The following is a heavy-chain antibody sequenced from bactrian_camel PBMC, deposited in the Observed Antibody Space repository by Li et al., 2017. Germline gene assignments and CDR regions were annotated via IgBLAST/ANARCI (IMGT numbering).Heavy chain of an antibody. V-gene: IGHV3S31*01. J-gene: IGHJ4*01. D-gene: IGHD1*01. CDR1: GWEYDSYC. Sequence: VHAGESLTLSCKGSGWEYDSYCMAWFRQAPGKEREGIARIYTGLGNTNYADSVKGRFTISKDNAKNTLHLQMNSLKPEDTAKYYCSNGLDRDRWRTPGPGTQVTVS. CDR2: IYTGLGNT.